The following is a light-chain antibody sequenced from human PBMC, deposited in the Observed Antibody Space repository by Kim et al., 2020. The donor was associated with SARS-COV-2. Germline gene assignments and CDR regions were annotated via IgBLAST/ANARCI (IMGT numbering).Light chain of an antibody. J-gene: IGLJ1*01. CDR2: SDN. Sequence: MVPIACSGTNSDIGVNTVNWYQQLPGTTPKLLIYSDNQRPSGVPDRFSGSKSGTSASLAISGLQPEDEADYYCAAWDESLNGPYVFGSGTKVTVL. V-gene: IGLV1-44*01. CDR3: AAWDESLNGPYV. CDR1: NSDIGVNT.